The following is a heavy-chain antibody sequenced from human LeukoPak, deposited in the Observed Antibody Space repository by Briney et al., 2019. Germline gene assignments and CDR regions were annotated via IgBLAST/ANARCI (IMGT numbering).Heavy chain of an antibody. J-gene: IGHJ4*02. CDR3: AKGISGSYLFDY. Sequence: GGSLRLSCAASGFTFSSYAMHWVRQAPGKGLEWVSAISGSGGSTYYADSVKGRFTISRDNSKNTLYLQMNSLRAEDTAVYYCAKGISGSYLFDYWGQGTLVTVSS. CDR1: GFTFSSYA. D-gene: IGHD1-26*01. CDR2: ISGSGGST. V-gene: IGHV3-23*01.